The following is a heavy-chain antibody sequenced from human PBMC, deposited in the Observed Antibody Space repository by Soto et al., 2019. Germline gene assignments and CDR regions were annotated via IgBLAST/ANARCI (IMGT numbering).Heavy chain of an antibody. CDR3: ARGSTGLISFYYYYGMDV. CDR2: IIPIFGTA. Sequence: QVQLVQSGAEVKKPGSSVKVSCKASGGTFSSYAISWVRQAPGQGLAWMGGIIPIFGTANYAQKFQGRVTITADESTSTAYMELSSLRSEDTAVYYCARGSTGLISFYYYYGMDVWGQGTTVTVSS. CDR1: GGTFSSYA. V-gene: IGHV1-69*01. D-gene: IGHD4-4*01. J-gene: IGHJ6*02.